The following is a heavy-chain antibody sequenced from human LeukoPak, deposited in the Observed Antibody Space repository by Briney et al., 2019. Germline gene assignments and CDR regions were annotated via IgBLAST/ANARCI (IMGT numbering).Heavy chain of an antibody. V-gene: IGHV1-46*01. D-gene: IGHD6-13*01. Sequence: EASVKVSCKASGYTFTNYYMHWVRQAPGQGLEWMGIINPSGGSTSYAQKFQGRVTMTRDTSTSTVYMGLSSLRSEDTAVYYCAREHSSSWYDPNFDYWGQGTLVTVSS. CDR1: GYTFTNYY. J-gene: IGHJ4*02. CDR2: INPSGGST. CDR3: AREHSSSWYDPNFDY.